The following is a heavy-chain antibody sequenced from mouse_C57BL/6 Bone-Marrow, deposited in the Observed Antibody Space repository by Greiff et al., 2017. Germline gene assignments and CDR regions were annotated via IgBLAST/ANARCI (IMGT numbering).Heavy chain of an antibody. V-gene: IGHV1-64*01. Sequence: VQLQQPGAELVKPGASVKLSCKASGYTFSSYWMHWVKQRPGQGLEWIGMIHPNSGSTNYNEKFKSKATLTVDKSSSTAYMQLSSLTSEDSAVYYCARDITTVVADVWGTGTTVTVSS. CDR1: GYTFSSYW. J-gene: IGHJ1*03. D-gene: IGHD1-1*01. CDR2: IHPNSGST. CDR3: ARDITTVVADV.